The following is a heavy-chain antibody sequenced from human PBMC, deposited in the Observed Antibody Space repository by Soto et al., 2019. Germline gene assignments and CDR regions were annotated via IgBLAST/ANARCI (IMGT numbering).Heavy chain of an antibody. V-gene: IGHV4-59*12. D-gene: IGHD3-10*01. CDR3: ARDRDGFDY. CDR2: IYYSGST. J-gene: IGHJ4*02. Sequence: ETLSLTCTVSGGSISSYYWSWIRQPPGKGLEWIGYIYYSGSTNYNPSLKSRVTISVDTSKNQFSLKLSSVTAADTAVYYCARDRDGFDYWGQGTLVNVSS. CDR1: GGSISSYY.